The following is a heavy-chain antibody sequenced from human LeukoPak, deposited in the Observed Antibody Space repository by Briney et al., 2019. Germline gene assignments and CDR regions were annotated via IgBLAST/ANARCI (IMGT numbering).Heavy chain of an antibody. CDR2: IGGIGTYI. V-gene: IGHV3-21*01. CDR1: GFTFSDYS. CDR3: VRDLA. J-gene: IGHJ5*02. Sequence: GGSLRLSCATSGFTFSDYSMNWVRQAPGKGLEWISSIGGIGTYIYYADSVKGRFTISRDNAKNSVYLQMNSLRGEDTAVYYCVRDLAWGQETLVTVSS.